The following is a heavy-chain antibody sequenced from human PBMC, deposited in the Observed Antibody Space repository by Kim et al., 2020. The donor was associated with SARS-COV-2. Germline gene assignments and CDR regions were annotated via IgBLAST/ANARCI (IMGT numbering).Heavy chain of an antibody. CDR2: ISGSGGST. D-gene: IGHD3-3*01. Sequence: GGSLRLSCAASGFTFSSYAMSWVRQAPGKGLEWVSAISGSGGSTYYADSVKGRFTISRDNSKNTLYLQMNSLRAEDTAVYYCAKDTLRFLINWVFDDAFDMWGQGTMVTVSS. CDR3: AKDTLRFLINWVFDDAFDM. V-gene: IGHV3-23*01. CDR1: GFTFSSYA. J-gene: IGHJ3*02.